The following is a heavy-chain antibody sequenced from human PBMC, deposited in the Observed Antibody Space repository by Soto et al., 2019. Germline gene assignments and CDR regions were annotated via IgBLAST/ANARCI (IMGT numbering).Heavy chain of an antibody. CDR1: GFTFSGYS. CDR3: GSDFGDYNFDY. V-gene: IGHV3-33*01. J-gene: IGHJ4*02. D-gene: IGHD4-17*01. Sequence: QVQLVESGGGVVQPGGSLRLSCAVSGFTFSGYSMHWVRQAPGKGLEWVAVIWGEGSNEYYADSVKGRFTISRDTSKNTLYRQMSSLRADDTAFYYCGSDFGDYNFDYWAQGPLVTVSS. CDR2: IWGEGSNE.